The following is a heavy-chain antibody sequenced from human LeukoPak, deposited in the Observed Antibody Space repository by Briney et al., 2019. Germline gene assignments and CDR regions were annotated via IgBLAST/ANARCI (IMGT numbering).Heavy chain of an antibody. Sequence: GASVKVSCKASGYTFTSYGISWVRQAPGQGLEWMGWISAYNGNTNYAQKLQGRVTMTTDTSTSTAYMELRSLRSDDTAAYYCARDRWRDVVVPAARKKNNWFDPWGQGTLVTVSS. CDR2: ISAYNGNT. V-gene: IGHV1-18*04. CDR1: GYTFTSYG. D-gene: IGHD2-2*01. J-gene: IGHJ5*02. CDR3: ARDRWRDVVVPAARKKNNWFDP.